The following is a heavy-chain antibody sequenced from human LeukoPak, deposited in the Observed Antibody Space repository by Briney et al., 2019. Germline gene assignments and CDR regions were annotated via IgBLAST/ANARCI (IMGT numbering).Heavy chain of an antibody. CDR1: GYTFSSYG. Sequence: ASVKVSCKASGYTFSSYGISWVRQAPGQGLEWMGWISAYNGNTNYAQKFHGGVTMTTDTSTTTAYMELRSLRSDDTAVYYCAREQGGYSGSADYWGQGTLVTVSS. V-gene: IGHV1-18*01. D-gene: IGHD5-12*01. CDR2: ISAYNGNT. CDR3: AREQGGYSGSADY. J-gene: IGHJ4*02.